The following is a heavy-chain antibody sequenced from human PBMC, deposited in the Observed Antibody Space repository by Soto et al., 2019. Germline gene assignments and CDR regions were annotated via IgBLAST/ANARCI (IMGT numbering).Heavy chain of an antibody. CDR2: INHSGST. V-gene: IGHV4-34*01. CDR3: ARHAIYYYYMDV. CDR1: GGSFSGYY. Sequence: PSETLSLTCAVYGGSFSGYYWSWIRQPPGKGLEWIGEINHSGSTNYNPSLKSRVTISVDTSKNQFSLKLSSVTAADTAVYYCARHAIYYYYMDVWGKGTTVTVSS. J-gene: IGHJ6*03.